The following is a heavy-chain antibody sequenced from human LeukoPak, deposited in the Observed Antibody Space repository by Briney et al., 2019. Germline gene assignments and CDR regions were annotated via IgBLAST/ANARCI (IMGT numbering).Heavy chain of an antibody. D-gene: IGHD5-18*01. J-gene: IGHJ3*02. CDR1: GGTFSIYA. CDR3: ARVDRVGYHDAFDI. CDR2: IIPIFGAA. Sequence: SVTVSCKASGGTFSIYAISLVRQGPGQGLEWMGGIIPIFGAANYAQKFQGRVTITADESTGTAYMELSSQRSEDTAVYYCARVDRVGYHDAFDIWGQGTMVTVSS. V-gene: IGHV1-69*13.